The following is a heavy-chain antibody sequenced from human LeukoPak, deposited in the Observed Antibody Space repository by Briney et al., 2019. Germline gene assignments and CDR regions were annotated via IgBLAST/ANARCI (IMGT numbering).Heavy chain of an antibody. CDR1: GYTFTSYD. V-gene: IGHV1-8*01. J-gene: IGHJ3*02. D-gene: IGHD3-9*01. Sequence: VASVKVSCKASGYTFTSYDINWVRQATGQGLEWMGWMNPNSGNTGYAQKFQGRVTMTRNTSISTAYMELSRLRSEDTAVYYCAREVDILTVTYAFDIWAKGQWSPSLQ. CDR2: MNPNSGNT. CDR3: AREVDILTVTYAFDI.